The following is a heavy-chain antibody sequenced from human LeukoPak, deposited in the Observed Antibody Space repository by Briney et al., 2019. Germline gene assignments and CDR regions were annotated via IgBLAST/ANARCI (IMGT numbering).Heavy chain of an antibody. D-gene: IGHD3-10*01. Sequence: SETLSLTCTVSGYSITSGYYWGWIRQPPGKGLEWIGSIYHSGSTYYNPSLKSRVTISVDTSKNQFSLKLSSVTAADTAVYYCARAAGPYYYYMDVWGKGTTVTVSS. CDR2: IYHSGST. J-gene: IGHJ6*03. CDR3: ARAAGPYYYYMDV. V-gene: IGHV4-38-2*02. CDR1: GYSITSGYY.